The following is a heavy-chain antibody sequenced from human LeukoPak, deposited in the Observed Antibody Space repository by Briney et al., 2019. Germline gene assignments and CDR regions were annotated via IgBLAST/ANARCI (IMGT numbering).Heavy chain of an antibody. CDR1: GFTFSSFS. V-gene: IGHV3-21*01. Sequence: GGSLRLSCAASGFTFSSFSMNWVRQAPGKGLEWVSSITSSSNYIYYASSVRGRFTISRDNAKNSLYLQMNSMRAEDTAVYYCARDLRLWGQGTLVTVSS. CDR3: ARDLRL. CDR2: ITSSSNYI. J-gene: IGHJ4*02.